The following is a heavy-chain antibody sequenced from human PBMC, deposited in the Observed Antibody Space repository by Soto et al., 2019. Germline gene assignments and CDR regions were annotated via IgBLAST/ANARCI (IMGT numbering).Heavy chain of an antibody. J-gene: IGHJ4*02. Sequence: PGGSLRLSCAASGFTFSSYAMSWVRQAPGKGLEWVSGIGGSGGSTYYADSVKGRFTISRDNFKNTLYLQMNSLRAEDTAVYYCAKDSLGTTPYYFDYWGQGTLVTVSS. CDR1: GFTFSSYA. V-gene: IGHV3-23*01. CDR2: IGGSGGST. CDR3: AKDSLGTTPYYFDY. D-gene: IGHD1-26*01.